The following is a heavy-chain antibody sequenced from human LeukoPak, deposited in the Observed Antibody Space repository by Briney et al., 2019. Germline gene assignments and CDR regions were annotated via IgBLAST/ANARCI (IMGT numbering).Heavy chain of an antibody. CDR1: GFSVSSNY. J-gene: IGHJ5*02. CDR3: AEALYRSWFDP. D-gene: IGHD3-16*02. V-gene: IGHV3-53*01. CDR2: IYSGVST. Sequence: PGGSLRLSCAASGFSVSSNYMSWVRQAPGKGLEWVSVIYSGVSTYYADSVKGRFTISRENSKNTPYLQMKSLTAEDTARYYSAEALYRSWFDPWGQGTLVTLPS.